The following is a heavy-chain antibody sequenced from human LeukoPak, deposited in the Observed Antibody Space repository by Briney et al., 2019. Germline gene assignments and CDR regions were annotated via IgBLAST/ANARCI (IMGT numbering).Heavy chain of an antibody. Sequence: PGGSLRLSCAASGFTVSSNYMSWVRQAPGKGLEWVSVIYSGGSTYYADSVKVRFTISRDSSKNTLYLQMNSLRAEDTAVYYCAKNPIYDSSGYYSLGPFDYWGQGTLVTVSS. CDR3: AKNPIYDSSGYYSLGPFDY. V-gene: IGHV3-66*01. CDR2: IYSGGST. CDR1: GFTVSSNY. J-gene: IGHJ4*02. D-gene: IGHD3-22*01.